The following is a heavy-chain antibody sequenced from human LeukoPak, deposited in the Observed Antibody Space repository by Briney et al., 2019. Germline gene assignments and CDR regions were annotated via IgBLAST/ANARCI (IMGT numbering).Heavy chain of an antibody. CDR1: GGSMNTYY. J-gene: IGHJ4*02. V-gene: IGHV4-4*07. CDR3: ARERDHGYSYGLVLDS. Sequence: SETLSLTCTVSGGSMNTYYWTWLRQPAGKRLEWLGRMYHSGTTNYNSPLYNPSLSTRVTMSVDGAKNQFSLRLKSVTTADTAIYFCARERDHGYSYGLVLDSWGQGSLVTVSS. D-gene: IGHD5-18*01. CDR2: MYHSGTT.